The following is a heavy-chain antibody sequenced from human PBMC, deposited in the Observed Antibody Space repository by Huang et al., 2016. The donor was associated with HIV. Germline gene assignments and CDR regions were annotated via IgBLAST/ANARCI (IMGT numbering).Heavy chain of an antibody. CDR1: GFTFSDCY. J-gene: IGHJ4*02. Sequence: QVQLVESGGGLVKPGGSLRLSCAASGFTFSDCYRSWISQAPGRGLGWVSYISSRGSTIYYAYSVKGRFTISRDNAKNSLYLQMNSLRAEDTAVYYCARWHLVAGFDYWGQGTLVTVSS. D-gene: IGHD6-19*01. V-gene: IGHV3-11*04. CDR3: ARWHLVAGFDY. CDR2: ISSRGSTI.